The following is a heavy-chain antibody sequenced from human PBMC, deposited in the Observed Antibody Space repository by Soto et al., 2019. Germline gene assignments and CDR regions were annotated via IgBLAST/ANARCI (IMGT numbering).Heavy chain of an antibody. J-gene: IGHJ4*02. CDR2: MNPNSGHT. D-gene: IGHD3-10*01. V-gene: IGHV1-8*01. Sequence: QVQLVQSGAEVKKPGASVKVSCEASGYTFINYDVNWVRQAPGQGLEWMGWMNPNSGHTVYAQKFLGRITMTRNTSISTAYMELSGLRSEDTAIYFCVTGSHFDYWGQGPLVTVSS. CDR3: VTGSHFDY. CDR1: GYTFINYD.